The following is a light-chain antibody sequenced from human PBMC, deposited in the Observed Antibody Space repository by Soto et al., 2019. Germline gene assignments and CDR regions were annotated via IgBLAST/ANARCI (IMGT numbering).Light chain of an antibody. CDR3: HQYKSYPWT. CDR1: ESISSW. J-gene: IGKJ1*01. CDR2: DAS. V-gene: IGKV1-5*01. Sequence: IHMTHSPSTLSASVGDRVTITCRASESISSWLAWYQQKPGKAPKLLIYDASSLETGVPSRFSGSGSGTEFSLSISSLQPDDFASYYCHQYKSYPWTFGQGTRWIS.